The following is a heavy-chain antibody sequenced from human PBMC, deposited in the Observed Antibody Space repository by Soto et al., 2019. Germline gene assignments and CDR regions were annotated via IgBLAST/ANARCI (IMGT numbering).Heavy chain of an antibody. CDR1: GFTFSSYG. J-gene: IGHJ4*02. V-gene: IGHV3-33*01. CDR3: ARDRRMRYYDSSGIGYYFDY. CDR2: IWYDGSNK. D-gene: IGHD3-22*01. Sequence: PGGSLRLSCAASGFTFSSYGMHWVRQAPGKGLEWVAVIWYDGSNKYYADSVKGRFTISRNNSKNTLYLQMNSLRAEDTAVYYCARDRRMRYYDSSGIGYYFDYWGQGTLVTVSS.